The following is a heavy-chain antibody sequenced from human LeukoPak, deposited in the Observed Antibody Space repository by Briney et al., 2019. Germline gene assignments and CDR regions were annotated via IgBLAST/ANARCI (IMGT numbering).Heavy chain of an antibody. CDR3: VRDCGFHTFDY. J-gene: IGHJ4*02. D-gene: IGHD2-21*01. V-gene: IGHV3-48*03. Sequence: PGGSLRLSCAASGFTFSTYEMNWVRQAPGKGLEWVSYISSSGNTIYYADSVKGRFTISRDNTKNSLYLQMSSLRGDDTAVYYCVRDCGFHTFDYWGQGTLVTVSS. CDR1: GFTFSTYE. CDR2: ISSSGNTI.